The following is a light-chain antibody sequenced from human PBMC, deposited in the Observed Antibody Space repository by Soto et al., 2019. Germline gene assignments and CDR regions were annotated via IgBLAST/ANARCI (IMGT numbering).Light chain of an antibody. Sequence: QSALTQPPSASGSPGQSVTISCTGTSSDVGGYNFDSWYQQHPGKAPKLMIYEVSERPSGVPDRFSGSKSGNTASLTVSGLQAEDEANYYCSSYAGSNIVVFGGGTQLTVL. CDR3: SSYAGSNIVV. CDR2: EVS. V-gene: IGLV2-8*01. J-gene: IGLJ2*01. CDR1: SSDVGGYNF.